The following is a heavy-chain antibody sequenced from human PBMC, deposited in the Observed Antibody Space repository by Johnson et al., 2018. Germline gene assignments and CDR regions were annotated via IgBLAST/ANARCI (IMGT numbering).Heavy chain of an antibody. J-gene: IGHJ6*02. D-gene: IGHD6-13*01. CDR2: ISWNSGSI. V-gene: IGHV3-9*01. Sequence: VQLVESGGGLVQPGRSLRLSCAASGFTFDDYAMHWVRQAPGKGLEWVSGISWNSGSIGYADSVKGRFTISRDNAKNSLYQQMNSLRAEDTALYYCAKDNAAAAAYYYYGRDVWGQGTTVTVSS. CDR3: AKDNAAAAAYYYYGRDV. CDR1: GFTFDDYA.